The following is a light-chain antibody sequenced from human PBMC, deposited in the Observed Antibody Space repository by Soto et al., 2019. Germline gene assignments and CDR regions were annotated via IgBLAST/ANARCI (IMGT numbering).Light chain of an antibody. J-gene: IGKJ1*01. V-gene: IGKV3-11*01. Sequence: EIVLTQSPSTLSLSPGERATLSCRASQSISSYLAWYQQKPGQAPRLLIYDPSNRATGIPARFSGSASGTDFTLTISNLAPEDFAVYYCQQRNNWPPWTIGLGTKVEIK. CDR1: QSISSY. CDR2: DPS. CDR3: QQRNNWPPWT.